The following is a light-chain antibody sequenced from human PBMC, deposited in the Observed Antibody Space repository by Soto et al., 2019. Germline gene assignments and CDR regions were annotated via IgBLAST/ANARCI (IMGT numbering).Light chain of an antibody. CDR3: ETWDSITPAV. CDR2: VESNGNY. J-gene: IGLJ7*01. CDR1: SGHSTYI. Sequence: QLVLTQSSSASASLGSSVKLTCTLSSGHSTYIIAWHQQQPGKAPRYLMKVESNGNYNKESGVPDRFSGSSSVADLYLTISNLQFEDEADYYCETWDSITPAVVGGGTQLTVL. V-gene: IGLV4-60*02.